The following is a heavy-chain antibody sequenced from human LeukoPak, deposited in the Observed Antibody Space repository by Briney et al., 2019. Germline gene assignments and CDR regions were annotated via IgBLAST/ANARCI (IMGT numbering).Heavy chain of an antibody. Sequence: SVKVSCKASGGTFSSYAISWVRQAPGQGLEWMGRIIPILGIANYAQRFQGRVTITADESRSTAYMELSSLRSEDTAVYYCARALANWGSEAYFDYWGQGTLVTVSS. J-gene: IGHJ4*02. V-gene: IGHV1-69*04. D-gene: IGHD7-27*01. CDR2: IIPILGIA. CDR3: ARALANWGSEAYFDY. CDR1: GGTFSSYA.